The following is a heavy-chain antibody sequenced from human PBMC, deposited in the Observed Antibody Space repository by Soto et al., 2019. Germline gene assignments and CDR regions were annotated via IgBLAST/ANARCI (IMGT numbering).Heavy chain of an antibody. CDR1: GVTFSTYA. CDR3: ARDVTTLWKGSYFDY. Sequence: QVQLVQSGAEVKKPGSSVKVSCKASGVTFSTYAISWVRQAPGQGLEWMGGIIPIFGATNYAQKFQGRVMITADKSTSTAYMELSSLRSEDTAVYYCARDVTTLWKGSYFDYWGQGTLVTVSS. D-gene: IGHD2-21*01. V-gene: IGHV1-69*06. CDR2: IIPIFGAT. J-gene: IGHJ4*02.